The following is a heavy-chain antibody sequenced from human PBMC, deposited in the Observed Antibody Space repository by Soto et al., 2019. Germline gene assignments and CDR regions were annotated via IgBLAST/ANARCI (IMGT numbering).Heavy chain of an antibody. Sequence: QVQLQESGPGLVKPSGTLSLTCAVSGGSISSSNWWSWVRQPPGKGLEWIGEIYHGGSTNYNQSLKSRVTIAVDKSKNQFSLKLSSVTAADTAVYYCARSRGYYDSSGYSYYWGQGTLVTVSS. D-gene: IGHD3-22*01. CDR2: IYHGGST. CDR1: GGSISSSNW. CDR3: ARSRGYYDSSGYSYY. V-gene: IGHV4-4*02. J-gene: IGHJ4*02.